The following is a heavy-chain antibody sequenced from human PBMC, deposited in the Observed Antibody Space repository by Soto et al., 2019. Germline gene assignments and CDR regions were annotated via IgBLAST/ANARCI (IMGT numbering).Heavy chain of an antibody. V-gene: IGHV3-9*01. CDR2: ISWNSDST. Sequence: EVHLVESGGGVAQPGRSLRLSCATSGFTFDDYAMHWVRQAPGKGLEWVSGISWNSDSTGYAYSVKGRFTISRDNAKKSLFLQMNSLRSEDTAFYFCARTTWGYGEPLDSWGQGTLVTVSS. CDR3: ARTTWGYGEPLDS. D-gene: IGHD4-17*01. J-gene: IGHJ4*02. CDR1: GFTFDDYA.